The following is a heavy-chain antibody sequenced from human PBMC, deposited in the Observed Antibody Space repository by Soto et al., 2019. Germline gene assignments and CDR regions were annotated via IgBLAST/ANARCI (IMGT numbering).Heavy chain of an antibody. CDR3: TRGLYNSRRYFDY. CDR2: IRNKASSYTT. CDR1: GFTFSDHY. J-gene: IGHJ4*02. D-gene: IGHD3-22*01. V-gene: IGHV3-72*01. Sequence: GGSLRLSCAASGFTFSDHYMDWVRQAPGKGLEWVGRIRNKASSYTTEYAASVKGRLTVSREESNNSLYLQMNSLKTEDTAVYYCTRGLYNSRRYFDYWAEGTLVTSPQ.